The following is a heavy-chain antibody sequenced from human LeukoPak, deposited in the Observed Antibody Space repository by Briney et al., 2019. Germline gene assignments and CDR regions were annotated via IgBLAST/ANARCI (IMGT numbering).Heavy chain of an antibody. CDR2: FHPEDGET. V-gene: IGHV1-24*01. CDR3: ATGRYYESSGSDY. Sequence: GASVKVFCKVSGYTFTELSMHWVRQAPGKGLERMGGFHPEDGETIYAQKFQGRVTMTEDTSTDTAYMELSSLRSEDTAVYYCATGRYYESSGSDYWGREPWSPSPQ. D-gene: IGHD3-22*01. CDR1: GYTFTELS. J-gene: IGHJ4*02.